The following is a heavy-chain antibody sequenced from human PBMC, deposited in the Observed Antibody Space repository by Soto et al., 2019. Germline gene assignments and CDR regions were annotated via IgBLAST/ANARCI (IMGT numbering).Heavy chain of an antibody. D-gene: IGHD1-1*01. Sequence: GGSLRLSCVASGFTFGTYAIHWVRQAPGKGLQWVALISYEGSNTYYADSVKGRFTVSRDNSKSTLYLQMNSLRPEDTGVYYCARVTPGNNLYYFSGMDVWGQGTSVTVSS. CDR1: GFTFGTYA. J-gene: IGHJ6*02. CDR3: ARVTPGNNLYYFSGMDV. CDR2: ISYEGSNT. V-gene: IGHV3-30-3*01.